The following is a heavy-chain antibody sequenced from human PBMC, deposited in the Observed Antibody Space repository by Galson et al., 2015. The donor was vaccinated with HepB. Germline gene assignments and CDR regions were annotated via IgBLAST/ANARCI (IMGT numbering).Heavy chain of an antibody. CDR3: ARDLGQQLAYFDY. D-gene: IGHD6-13*01. V-gene: IGHV4-59*12. CDR2: MSYTERT. Sequence: TCTVSGDSLSSGYWSWILQSPGKGLEWIGYMSYTERTYYNPSLKSRATFSIDTSKNQFSLNLNSVTAADTAVFYCARDLGQQLAYFDYWGQGTLVTVSP. J-gene: IGHJ4*02. CDR1: GDSLSSGY.